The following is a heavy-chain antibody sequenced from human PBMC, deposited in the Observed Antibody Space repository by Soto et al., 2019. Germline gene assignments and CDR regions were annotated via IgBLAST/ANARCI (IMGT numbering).Heavy chain of an antibody. J-gene: IGHJ4*02. CDR3: ARGVPMIGPFQGDAPDKCYFDS. CDR2: MNHSGNS. D-gene: IGHD3-16*01. V-gene: IGHV4-34*01. Sequence: PSETLSVTCAVYGGSFSGYYWSCIRQFPEKGLELIGEMNHSGNSKQNPSLQSRVAVSVDTSKNQFYLKLRSLTAADTAVYYGARGVPMIGPFQGDAPDKCYFDSWGLGTLVTV. CDR1: GGSFSGYY.